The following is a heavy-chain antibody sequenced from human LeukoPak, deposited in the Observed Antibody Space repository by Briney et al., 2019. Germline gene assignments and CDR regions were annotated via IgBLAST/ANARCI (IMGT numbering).Heavy chain of an antibody. CDR2: LYTDYSA. Sequence: GGSLRLSCAASGITVSSNFMYWVRQTPGKGLQCVSVLYTDYSAYYADSVKGRFIISRDNSKNTLYLQMDSLRVEDTAVYYCALDYSGSGSYYRDYWGQGTLVTVSS. CDR1: GITVSSNF. D-gene: IGHD3-10*01. V-gene: IGHV3-66*01. CDR3: ALDYSGSGSYYRDY. J-gene: IGHJ4*02.